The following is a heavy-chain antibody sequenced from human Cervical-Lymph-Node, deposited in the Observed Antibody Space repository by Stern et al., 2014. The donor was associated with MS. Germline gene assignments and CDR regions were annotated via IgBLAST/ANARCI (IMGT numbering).Heavy chain of an antibody. CDR2: IVVGSGNT. V-gene: IGHV1-58*01. CDR1: GFTFNNSA. J-gene: IGHJ4*02. CDR3: ATGILGATPLFAH. Sequence: QLVQSGPEVRKPGPSVKVSCTASGFTFNNSAVQWVRQARGQRLEWKGWIVVGSGNTIYAQQFQERVTISRDMSTNTAYMALSSLRSEDTAVYYCATGILGATPLFAHWGQGSLVTVSS. D-gene: IGHD1-26*01.